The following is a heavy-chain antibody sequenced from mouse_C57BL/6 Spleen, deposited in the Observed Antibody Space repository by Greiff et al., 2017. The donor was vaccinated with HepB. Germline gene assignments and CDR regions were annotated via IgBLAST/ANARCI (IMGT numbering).Heavy chain of an antibody. CDR3: ASDYDGRDAMDY. J-gene: IGHJ4*01. D-gene: IGHD2-4*01. Sequence: EVQLQQSGPVLVKPGASVKMSCKASGYTFTDYYMNWVKQSHGKSFEWIGVINPYNGGTSYNQKFKGKATLTVEKSSSTAYMELNSLTAEDSAVYYCASDYDGRDAMDYWGQGTSVTVSS. V-gene: IGHV1-19*01. CDR2: INPYNGGT. CDR1: GYTFTDYY.